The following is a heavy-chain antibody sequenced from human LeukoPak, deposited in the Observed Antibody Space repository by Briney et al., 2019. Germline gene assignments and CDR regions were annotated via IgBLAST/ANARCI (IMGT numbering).Heavy chain of an antibody. CDR1: GGSISSGSYY. V-gene: IGHV4-61*02. Sequence: PSETLSLTCTVSGGSISSGSYYWSWIRQPAGKGLEWIGRMYTSGSTNYNPSLKSRVTISVDTSKNQLSLKLSSVTAADTAVYYCARGIRGVMGNWFDPWGQGTLVTVSS. CDR3: ARGIRGVMGNWFDP. CDR2: MYTSGST. J-gene: IGHJ5*02. D-gene: IGHD3-10*01.